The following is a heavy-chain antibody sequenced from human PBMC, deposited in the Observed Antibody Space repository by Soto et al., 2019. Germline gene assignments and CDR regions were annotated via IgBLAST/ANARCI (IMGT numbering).Heavy chain of an antibody. Sequence: PSETLSLTRSIYSGSFSGFYWSWIRQPPGKRLEWIGEISQSGSTNYNPSLKSRVSISVDTSKNQFSLNLTSVTAADTAVYYCARAPKVSGSTQTRPDFWGQGALVT. CDR1: SGSFSGFY. CDR2: ISQSGST. J-gene: IGHJ4*02. V-gene: IGHV4-34*01. D-gene: IGHD6-6*01. CDR3: ARAPKVSGSTQTRPDF.